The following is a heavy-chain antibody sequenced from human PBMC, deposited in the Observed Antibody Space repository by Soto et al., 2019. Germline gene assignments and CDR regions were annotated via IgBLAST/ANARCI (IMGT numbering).Heavy chain of an antibody. J-gene: IGHJ4*02. CDR1: GYSFASLD. D-gene: IGHD1-26*01. V-gene: IGHV1-8*01. CDR3: ARGVTAGVDY. Sequence: ASVKVSCKASGYSFASLDINWVRQTTGQGLEWMGWMQPSSGRTGYAQKFQGRVTMTRDTSINTAYMELSSLTSDDTAFYYCARGVTAGVDYWGQGTLVTVSS. CDR2: MQPSSGRT.